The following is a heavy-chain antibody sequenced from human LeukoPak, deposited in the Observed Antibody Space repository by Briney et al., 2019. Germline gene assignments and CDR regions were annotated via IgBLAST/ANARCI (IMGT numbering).Heavy chain of an antibody. V-gene: IGHV3-21*04. D-gene: IGHD5-24*01. CDR1: GFTFSSYS. CDR3: ARGERWLQFY. CDR2: ISSSSSYI. J-gene: IGHJ4*02. Sequence: PGGSLRLSCVASGFTFSSYSMKWVRQAPGKGLEWVSSISSSSSYIYYADSVKGRFTISRDNAKNSLYLQMNSLRAEDTAVYYCARGERWLQFYWGQGTLATVSS.